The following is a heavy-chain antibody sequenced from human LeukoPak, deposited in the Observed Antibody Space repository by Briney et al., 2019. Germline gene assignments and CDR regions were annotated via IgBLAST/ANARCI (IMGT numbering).Heavy chain of an antibody. Sequence: PSETLSLTCTVSGGSISTTSYYWGWIRQPPGKGLEWTGSIYYTGITFYNASLKSRVTISVDTSKNQFSLELSSVTAADTALYYCARHSSRDAFDIWGQGTMVTVSS. CDR2: IYYTGIT. J-gene: IGHJ3*02. CDR3: ARHSSRDAFDI. D-gene: IGHD6-13*01. V-gene: IGHV4-39*01. CDR1: GGSISTTSYY.